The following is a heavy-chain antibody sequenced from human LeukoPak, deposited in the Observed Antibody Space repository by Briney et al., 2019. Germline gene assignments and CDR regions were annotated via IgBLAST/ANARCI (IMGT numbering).Heavy chain of an antibody. CDR3: AKNLYCGGGSCYPSALGMDV. CDR1: GFTFSSYG. D-gene: IGHD2-15*01. V-gene: IGHV3-33*06. CDR2: IWYDGSNK. J-gene: IGHJ6*02. Sequence: GSLRLSCAASGFTFSSYGMHWVRQAPGKGLEWVAVIWYDGSNKYYADSVKGRFTISRDNSKSTLFLQMNSLRAEDTAVYYCAKNLYCGGGSCYPSALGMDVWGQGTTVTVSS.